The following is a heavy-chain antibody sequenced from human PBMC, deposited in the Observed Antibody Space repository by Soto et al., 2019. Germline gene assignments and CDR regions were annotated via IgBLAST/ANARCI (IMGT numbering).Heavy chain of an antibody. CDR2: TYYRSRWYH. D-gene: IGHD3-10*01. CDR1: GASVSSNSAA. Sequence: SQTLSLTCAISGASVSSNSAAWNWIRQSPSRGLGWLGRTYYRSRWYHDFAPSVSSRISINPDTSKNQFSLQLNSVTPDDSAVYYCARTRGVLLTDAFDIWGQGTVVTVSS. V-gene: IGHV6-1*01. CDR3: ARTRGVLLTDAFDI. J-gene: IGHJ3*02.